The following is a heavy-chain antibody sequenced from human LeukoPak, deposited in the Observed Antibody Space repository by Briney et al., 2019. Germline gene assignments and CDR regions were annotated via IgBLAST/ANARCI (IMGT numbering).Heavy chain of an antibody. CDR2: IVPIFGTA. D-gene: IGHD2/OR15-2a*01. Sequence: ASVKVSCKASGGTFNSHAFTWVRQAPGHGLEWMGGIVPIFGTAIYPQKFQGRVTMARDTSTSTVYMELSSLRSEDTAVYYCARASMAVNIEAFDIWGQGTMVIVSS. J-gene: IGHJ3*02. CDR3: ARASMAVNIEAFDI. CDR1: GGTFNSHA. V-gene: IGHV1-69*05.